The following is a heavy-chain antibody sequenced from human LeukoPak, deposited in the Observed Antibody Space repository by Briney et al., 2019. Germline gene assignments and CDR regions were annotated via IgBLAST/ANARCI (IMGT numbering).Heavy chain of an antibody. CDR3: ATGTTGRSFDY. D-gene: IGHD1-7*01. CDR2: INPNSGGT. Sequence: GASVKVSCKASGYTFTGYYMHWVRQAPGQGLEWMGWINPNSGGTNYAQKFQGRVTITTDESTSTAYMELSSLRSEDTAVYYWATGTTGRSFDYWGQGTLVTVSS. V-gene: IGHV1-2*02. J-gene: IGHJ4*02. CDR1: GYTFTGYY.